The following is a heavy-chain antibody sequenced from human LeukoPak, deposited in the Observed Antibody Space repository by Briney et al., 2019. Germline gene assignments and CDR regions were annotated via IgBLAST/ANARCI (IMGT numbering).Heavy chain of an antibody. J-gene: IGHJ2*01. V-gene: IGHV3-23*01. CDR3: ARTESSVSWCFDL. CDR1: GFTFSSYA. CDR2: ISGGGGGT. D-gene: IGHD3-22*01. Sequence: GGSLRLSCAASGFTFSSYAMNWVRQAPGKGLEWVSAISGGGGGTFYADSMKGRFTISRDNSKNTLYLQMNSLRAEDTAVYYCARTESSVSWCFDLWGRGTLVTVSS.